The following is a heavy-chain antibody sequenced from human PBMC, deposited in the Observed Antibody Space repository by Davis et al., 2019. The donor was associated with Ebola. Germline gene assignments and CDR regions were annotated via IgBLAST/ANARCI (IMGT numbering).Heavy chain of an antibody. CDR2: INDRASNT. CDR1: GFNFDNYA. Sequence: GESLKISCAASGFNFDNYAMNWVRQAPGKGLEWVSSINDRASNTYYADSVKGRFTISRDNSKNTLYLQMNSLRAEDTAVYYCAKGGGNVDYWGQGTLVTVSS. V-gene: IGHV3-23*01. J-gene: IGHJ4*02. D-gene: IGHD4-23*01. CDR3: AKGGGNVDY.